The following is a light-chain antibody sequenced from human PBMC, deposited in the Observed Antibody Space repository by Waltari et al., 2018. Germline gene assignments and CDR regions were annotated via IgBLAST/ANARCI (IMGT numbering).Light chain of an antibody. Sequence: QLVLTQSPSASASLGASVKLTCTLSSGHTSNVIAWLQQQPGKGPRFLMKVNSDGSHSKGDGIPDRFSGSSSGADRYLSISSLQSEDDADYYCQTGGHGTWVFGGGTKVTVL. CDR2: VNSDGSH. J-gene: IGLJ3*02. CDR3: QTGGHGTWV. V-gene: IGLV4-69*01. CDR1: SGHTSNV.